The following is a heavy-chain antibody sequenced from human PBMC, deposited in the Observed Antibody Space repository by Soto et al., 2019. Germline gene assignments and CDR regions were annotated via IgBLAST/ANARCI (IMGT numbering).Heavy chain of an antibody. CDR2: ISYSGDRQ. D-gene: IGHD3-16*01. Sequence: GGSLRLSCVASGFTFADYAMHWVRRIPSKGLEWVAVISYSGDRQYYAESVKGRFTISRDNSKKTLYLQMFSLTSEDSAVFYCARTPAAMITDRYNWFDSWGPGTQVTVSS. J-gene: IGHJ5*01. V-gene: IGHV3-30*01. CDR1: GFTFADYA. CDR3: ARTPAAMITDRYNWFDS.